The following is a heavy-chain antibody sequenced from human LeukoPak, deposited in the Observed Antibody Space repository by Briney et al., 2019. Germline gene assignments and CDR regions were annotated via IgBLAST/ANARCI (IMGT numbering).Heavy chain of an antibody. J-gene: IGHJ5*02. CDR1: GFTFSSYA. CDR3: AKGLGVGATASWFDP. CDR2: ISGSGTIS. Sequence: GGSLRLSCSASGFTFSSYAMSWGRQAPGKGLEWVSAISGSGTISYYADSVKGRFTLSRDNSNNTLYVQMNSLRAEDTAIYYCAKGLGVGATASWFDPWGQGTLGTVSS. V-gene: IGHV3-23*01. D-gene: IGHD1-26*01.